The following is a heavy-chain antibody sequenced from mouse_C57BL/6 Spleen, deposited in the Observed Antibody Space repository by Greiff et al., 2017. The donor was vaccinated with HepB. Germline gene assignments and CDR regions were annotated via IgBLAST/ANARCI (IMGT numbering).Heavy chain of an antibody. CDR2: IYPGSGST. CDR1: GYTFTSYW. CDR3: ARGTITTVVGVDY. D-gene: IGHD1-1*01. J-gene: IGHJ2*01. Sequence: VQLQQSGAELVKPGASVKMSCKASGYTFTSYWITWVKQRPGQGLEWIGDIYPGSGSTNYNEKFQSKATLTVDTSSSTAYMQLSSLTSEDSAVYYCARGTITTVVGVDYWGQGTTLTVSS. V-gene: IGHV1-55*01.